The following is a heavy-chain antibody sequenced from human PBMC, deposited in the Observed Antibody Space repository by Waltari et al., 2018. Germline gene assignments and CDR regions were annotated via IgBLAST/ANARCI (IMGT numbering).Heavy chain of an antibody. D-gene: IGHD3-22*01. Sequence: EEQLVESGGGLVKPGESLRLSCVTSGFTFSGSSMNWARQAPGKGLEGVASRSSAGSFGYYEEAVKGRLTIARDNAKSRLYLQMNSLRAEETGVNDWAGIRDDAGDGGSGYSAAWGQGTLVVVSS. CDR3: AGIRDDAGDGGSGYSAA. CDR2: RSSAGSFG. J-gene: IGHJ4*02. CDR1: GFTFSGSS. V-gene: IGHV3-21*06.